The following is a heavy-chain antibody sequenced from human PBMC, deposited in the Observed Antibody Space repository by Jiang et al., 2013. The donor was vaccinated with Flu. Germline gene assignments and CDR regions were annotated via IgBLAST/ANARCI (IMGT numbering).Heavy chain of an antibody. J-gene: IGHJ4*02. CDR3: ARGDYYFDVSGLQNRYIEF. Sequence: AEVKKPGSSVTISCKASGGIFSSYPINWVRQARGQGLEWLGGIVPMFENADYAPKFRDRVYISADESTTTSYMELRGLRSDDTAMYFCARGDYYFDVSGLQNRYIEFWGQGTLVTV. V-gene: IGHV1-69*01. CDR2: IVPMFENA. D-gene: IGHD3-9*01. CDR1: GGIFSSYP.